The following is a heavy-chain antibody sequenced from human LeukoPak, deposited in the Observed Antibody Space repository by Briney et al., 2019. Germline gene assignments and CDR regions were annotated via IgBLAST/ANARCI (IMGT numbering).Heavy chain of an antibody. J-gene: IGHJ5*02. D-gene: IGHD2-21*02. CDR1: GFTFSSYI. CDR2: ILYDGSNK. Sequence: GGSLRLSCAASGFTFSSYIMHWVRQAPGKGLEWVAVILYDGSNKYYADSVKGRFTISRDNSKNTLYLQMSNLRVEDTAVYYCARERLSYCDGDCPWGQGTLVTVSS. CDR3: ARERLSYCDGDCP. V-gene: IGHV3-30-3*01.